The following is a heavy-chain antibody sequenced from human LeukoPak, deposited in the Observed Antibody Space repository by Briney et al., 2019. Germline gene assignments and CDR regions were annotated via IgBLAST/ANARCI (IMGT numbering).Heavy chain of an antibody. CDR2: MNPNSGNT. J-gene: IGHJ4*02. D-gene: IGHD2-2*01. CDR1: GYTLTSYD. Sequence: GASVKVSCKASGYTLTSYDINWVRQATGQGLEWMGWMNPNSGNTGYAQKFQGRVTITRNTSISTAYMELSSLRSEDTAVYYCARGMPIVPAAKGRRFDYWGQGTLVTVSS. CDR3: ARGMPIVPAAKGRRFDY. V-gene: IGHV1-8*03.